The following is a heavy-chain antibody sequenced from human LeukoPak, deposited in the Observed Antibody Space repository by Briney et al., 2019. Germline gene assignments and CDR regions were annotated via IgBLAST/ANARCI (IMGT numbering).Heavy chain of an antibody. J-gene: IGHJ6*02. V-gene: IGHV4-4*07. CDR3: ARVLGSRIRQYYYYSAMDV. CDR1: DGSISSYY. Sequence: SETLSLTCTVSDGSISSYYWSWIRQPAGKGLEWIGRIYTSGSTNYNPSLKSRVTMSLDTSKKQFSLKLSSVTAADTAVYYCARVLGSRIRQYYYYSAMDVWGQGTTVTVSS. CDR2: IYTSGST. D-gene: IGHD1-26*01.